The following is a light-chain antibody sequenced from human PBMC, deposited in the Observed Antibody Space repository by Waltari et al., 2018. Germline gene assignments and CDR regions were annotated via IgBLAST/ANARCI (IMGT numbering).Light chain of an antibody. Sequence: QSVLTRPPSVSGAPWQSITISCTGSSSTTGAGYDVHRYQQIPGSAPKVLIYRDDNRPSGVPGRFSGSKSGTSASLSVTGLHVEDEADYFCQSFDRDLNAVLFGGGTKLTVL. CDR1: SSTTGAGYD. V-gene: IGLV1-40*01. CDR3: QSFDRDLNAVL. J-gene: IGLJ2*01. CDR2: RDD.